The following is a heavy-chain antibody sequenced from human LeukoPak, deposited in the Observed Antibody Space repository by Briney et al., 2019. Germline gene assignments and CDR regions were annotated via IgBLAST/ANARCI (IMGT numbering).Heavy chain of an antibody. V-gene: IGHV3-74*01. CDR1: GFTFSSYW. D-gene: IGHD2-15*01. Sequence: GGSLRLSCAASGFTFSSYWMHWVRQAPGKGLVWVSRVNNDGRSTSYAGSVKGRFTISRDNAKNTLYLQMNSLRAEDTAVYYCARDNEYCTGGTCRLDYWGQGALVTVSS. CDR2: VNNDGRST. J-gene: IGHJ4*02. CDR3: ARDNEYCTGGTCRLDY.